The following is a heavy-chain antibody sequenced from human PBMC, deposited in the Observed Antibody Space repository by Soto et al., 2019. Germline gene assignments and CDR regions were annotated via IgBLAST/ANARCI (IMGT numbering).Heavy chain of an antibody. CDR2: INPNSGGT. V-gene: IGHV1-2*04. Sequence: ASVKLSCKASGYTFTGYYMHWVRQAPGQGLEWMGWINPNSGGTNYAQKFQGWVTMTRDTSISTAYMELSRLRSDDTAVYYCARDSPLGYCSGGSCYSLAFDYWG. CDR1: GYTFTGYY. CDR3: ARDSPLGYCSGGSCYSLAFDY. J-gene: IGHJ4*01. D-gene: IGHD2-15*01.